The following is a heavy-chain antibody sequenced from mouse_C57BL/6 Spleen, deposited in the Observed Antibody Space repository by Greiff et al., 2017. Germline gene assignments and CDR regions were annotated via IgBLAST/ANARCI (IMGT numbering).Heavy chain of an antibody. Sequence: VQLQQSGPELVKPGASVKISCKASGYTFTDYYMNWVKQSHGKSLEWIGDINPNNGGTSYNQKFKGKATLTVDKSSSAAYMGLRSLTSEDSAVYYCSQIYYGYVYFDYWGQGTPLTVSS. CDR3: SQIYYGYVYFDY. CDR2: INPNNGGT. J-gene: IGHJ2*01. CDR1: GYTFTDYY. D-gene: IGHD2-2*01. V-gene: IGHV1-26*01.